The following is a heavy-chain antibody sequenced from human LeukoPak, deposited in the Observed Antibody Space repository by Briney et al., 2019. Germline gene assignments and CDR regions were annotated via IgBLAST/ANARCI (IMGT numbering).Heavy chain of an antibody. Sequence: PGGSLRLSCAASGFTFSSYWMHWVRQAPGKGLMWVSRINTDGSTTTYADSVKGRFTISRDNAKNTLYLQMNSLRAEDTAVYYCAKDLTYYDILTAYYTADAFDFWGQGTMVTVSS. V-gene: IGHV3-74*01. CDR3: AKDLTYYDILTAYYTADAFDF. D-gene: IGHD3-9*01. CDR2: INTDGSTT. CDR1: GFTFSSYW. J-gene: IGHJ3*01.